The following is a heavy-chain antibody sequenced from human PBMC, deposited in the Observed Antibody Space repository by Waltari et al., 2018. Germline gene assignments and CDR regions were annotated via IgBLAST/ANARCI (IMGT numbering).Heavy chain of an antibody. Sequence: QVQLVQSGAEVKMPGSSVKVSCKASGGTFSSYAIGWVLPAAGQGLEWMGRIIPIFGTANYAQKFQGRVTITADKSTSTAYMELSSLRSEDTAVYYCADRGNSGNDAFDIWGQGTMVTVSS. D-gene: IGHD2-21*02. CDR1: GGTFSSYA. V-gene: IGHV1-69*08. CDR3: ADRGNSGNDAFDI. J-gene: IGHJ3*02. CDR2: IIPIFGTA.